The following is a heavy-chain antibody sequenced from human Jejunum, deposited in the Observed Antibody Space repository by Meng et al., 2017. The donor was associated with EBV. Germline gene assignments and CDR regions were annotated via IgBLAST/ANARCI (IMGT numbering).Heavy chain of an antibody. J-gene: IGHJ4*02. CDR3: ARDRETYSSSQADY. CDR1: GFTFSTYT. CDR2: ISSSSSYI. D-gene: IGHD6-6*01. V-gene: IGHV3-21*06. Sequence: EVQLVESGGXLVEPGGSLXLSCAASGFTFSTYTMNWVRQAPGKGLEWVSSISSSSSYIYYADSVKGRFTISRDNAKNSLFLQMNSLRAEDTAVYYCARDRETYSSSQADYWGQGTLVTVSS.